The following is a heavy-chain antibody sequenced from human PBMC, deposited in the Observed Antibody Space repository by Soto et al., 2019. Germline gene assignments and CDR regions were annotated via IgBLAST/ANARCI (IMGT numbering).Heavy chain of an antibody. CDR2: ISPGDSDT. CDR1: GFSFTTYW. J-gene: IGHJ6*02. CDR3: ARHEQFYYHYYGMDV. D-gene: IGHD6-19*01. V-gene: IGHV5-51*01. Sequence: ESLKISCKASGFSFTTYWIAWVRQVPGKGLEWVGIISPGDSDTRYSPSFQGQVTISADRSITTAYLQWSSLKASDTAIYYCARHEQFYYHYYGMDVWGQGTTVTVSS.